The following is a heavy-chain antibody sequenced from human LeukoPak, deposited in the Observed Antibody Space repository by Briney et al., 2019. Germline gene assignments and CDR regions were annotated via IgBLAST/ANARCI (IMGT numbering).Heavy chain of an antibody. Sequence: GGSVRLSCAASVFTFSRDAMNWVRQAPGKGLECVSIIRGNGGTTYYADAVKGRFTISRDNSKNTLYLQINSLRVEDTAFYYCARAAYCSGGSCYEDYWGQRTLVTVSS. CDR3: ARAAYCSGGSCYEDY. J-gene: IGHJ4*02. D-gene: IGHD2-15*01. V-gene: IGHV3-23*01. CDR2: IRGNGGTT. CDR1: VFTFSRDA.